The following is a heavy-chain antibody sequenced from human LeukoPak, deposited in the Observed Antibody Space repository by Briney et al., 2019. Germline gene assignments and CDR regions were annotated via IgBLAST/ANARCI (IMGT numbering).Heavy chain of an antibody. J-gene: IGHJ6*03. CDR3: AKAWSSSWYAYYYYYMDV. CDR1: GFTFSSYG. D-gene: IGHD6-13*01. V-gene: IGHV3-23*01. CDR2: ISGSGGST. Sequence: GGSLRLSCAASGFTFSSYGMSWVRQAPGKGLEWVSAISGSGGSTYYADSVKGRFTISRDNSKNTLYLQMNSLRAEDTAVYYCAKAWSSSWYAYYYYYMDVWGKGTTVTVSS.